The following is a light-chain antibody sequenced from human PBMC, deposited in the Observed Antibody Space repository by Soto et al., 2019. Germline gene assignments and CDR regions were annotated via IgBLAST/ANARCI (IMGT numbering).Light chain of an antibody. Sequence: DIQMTQSPSSLSASVGDRVTITCRASQSISSYLKWYQQKPWKAPKLLIYAASSLQSGVPSRFSGSGSGTDFTLTISSMQPKDFATYYWQQSYSTPLTFGGGNKVEIK. V-gene: IGKV1-39*01. CDR1: QSISSY. CDR2: AAS. J-gene: IGKJ4*01. CDR3: QQSYSTPLT.